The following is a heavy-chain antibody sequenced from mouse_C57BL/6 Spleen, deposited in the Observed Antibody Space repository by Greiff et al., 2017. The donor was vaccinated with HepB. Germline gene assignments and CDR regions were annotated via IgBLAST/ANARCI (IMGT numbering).Heavy chain of an antibody. Sequence: VQLQQSGAELARPGASVKLSCKASGYTFTSYGISWVKQRTGQGLEWIGEIYPRSGNTYYNEKFKGKATLTADKSSSTAYMELRSLTSEDSAVYFCARWSITTVVATENAMDYWGQGTSVTVSS. D-gene: IGHD1-1*01. V-gene: IGHV1-81*01. CDR3: ARWSITTVVATENAMDY. J-gene: IGHJ4*01. CDR1: GYTFTSYG. CDR2: IYPRSGNT.